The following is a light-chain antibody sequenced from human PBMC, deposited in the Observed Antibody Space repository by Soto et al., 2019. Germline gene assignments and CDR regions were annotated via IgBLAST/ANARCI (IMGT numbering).Light chain of an antibody. J-gene: IGKJ5*01. Sequence: AIQLTQSPSSLSASVGDRVSITCRASQGISSALAWYQHKPGKAPKILIYDASSLQSGVPSRFSGSESGTECTLSISILQPEDVATYYCQQLKTYPFTFGQGTRLEIK. CDR3: QQLKTYPFT. CDR1: QGISSA. CDR2: DAS. V-gene: IGKV1-13*02.